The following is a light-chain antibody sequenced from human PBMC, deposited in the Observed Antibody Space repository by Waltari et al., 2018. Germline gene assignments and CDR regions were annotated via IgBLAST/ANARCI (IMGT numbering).Light chain of an antibody. CDR2: GAS. V-gene: IGKV3-20*01. CDR3: HQYDSSPRT. Sequence: EIVLTQSPGTLSLYPGERATLSCRASQTVDRNFLAWYQQTPCQAPRLLIYGASIRATGIPDRFSGSGSGTDFTLTISRLEPEDFAVYYCHQYDSSPRTFGQGTKVEIQ. J-gene: IGKJ1*01. CDR1: QTVDRNF.